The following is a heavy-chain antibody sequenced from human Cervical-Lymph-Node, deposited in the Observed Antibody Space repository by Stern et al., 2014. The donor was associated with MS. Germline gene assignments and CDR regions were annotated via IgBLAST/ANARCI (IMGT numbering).Heavy chain of an antibody. V-gene: IGHV1-18*01. J-gene: IGHJ6*02. CDR3: AIKGTNGIDV. CDR2: ISGYKGNT. Sequence: VQLVESGTEVKKPGASVKVSCKASGDTFGTYGVNWVRQAPGQRLEWLGWISGYKGNTNYAQRLQGRVTLTTDTSTTTAYMELRSLRSDDTAVYYCAIKGTNGIDVWGQGTTVTVSS. CDR1: GDTFGTYG. D-gene: IGHD2-2*01.